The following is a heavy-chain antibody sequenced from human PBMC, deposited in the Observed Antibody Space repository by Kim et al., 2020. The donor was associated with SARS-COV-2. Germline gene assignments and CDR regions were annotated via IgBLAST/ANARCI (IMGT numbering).Heavy chain of an antibody. CDR3: AKDRYCSTTSCYAMGWYFDL. V-gene: IGHV3-23*01. CDR2: ISGSGGST. Sequence: GGSLRLSCAASGFIFSSYAMSWVRQAPGKGLEWVSTISGSGGSTNYADSVKGRFTISRDNSKNTLYLQMNSLRAEDTAVYYCAKDRYCSTTSCYAMGWYFDLWGRGTLVTVSS. D-gene: IGHD2-2*01. CDR1: GFIFSSYA. J-gene: IGHJ2*01.